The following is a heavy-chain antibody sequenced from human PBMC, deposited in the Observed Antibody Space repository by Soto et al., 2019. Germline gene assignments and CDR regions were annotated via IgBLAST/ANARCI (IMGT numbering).Heavy chain of an antibody. V-gene: IGHV1-69*13. D-gene: IGHD3-3*01. CDR2: IIPIFGTA. CDR3: AQRSPFYDFWSGYFPLDY. Sequence: SVKVSCKASGGTFSSYAISWVRQAPGQGLEWMGGIIPIFGTANYAQKFQGRVTITADESTSTAYMELSSLRSEDTAVYYCAQRSPFYDFWSGYFPLDYWGQGTLVTVSS. CDR1: GGTFSSYA. J-gene: IGHJ4*02.